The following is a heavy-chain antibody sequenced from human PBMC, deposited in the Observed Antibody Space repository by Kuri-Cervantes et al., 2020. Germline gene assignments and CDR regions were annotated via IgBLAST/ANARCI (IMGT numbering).Heavy chain of an antibody. V-gene: IGHV4-59*01. D-gene: IGHD3-16*02. Sequence: SETLSLTCTVSGGSISSYYWSWIRQPPGKGLEWIGYIYYSGSTNYNPSLKSRVTISVDTSKNQFSLKLSSVTVADTAVYYCARVGREYEVWGSYRYSFDAFDIWGQGTMVTVSS. CDR2: IYYSGST. CDR1: GGSISSYY. J-gene: IGHJ3*02. CDR3: ARVGREYEVWGSYRYSFDAFDI.